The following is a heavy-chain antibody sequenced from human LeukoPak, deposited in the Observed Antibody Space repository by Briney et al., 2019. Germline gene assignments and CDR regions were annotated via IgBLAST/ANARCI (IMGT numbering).Heavy chain of an antibody. CDR1: GYTFTSYY. CDR3: ARAVAGTGSDDAFDI. D-gene: IGHD6-19*01. J-gene: IGHJ3*02. CDR2: INPSGGST. Sequence: ASVKVSCKASGYTFTSYYMHWVRQAPGQGLEWMGIINPSGGSTSYAQKFQGRVTMTRDTSTSTVYMELSSLRSEDTAVYYCARAVAGTGSDDAFDIWGQGTMVTVSS. V-gene: IGHV1-46*01.